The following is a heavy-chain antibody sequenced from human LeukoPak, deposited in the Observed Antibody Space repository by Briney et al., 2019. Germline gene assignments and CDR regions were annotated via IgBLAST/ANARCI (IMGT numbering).Heavy chain of an antibody. V-gene: IGHV4-38-2*01. CDR2: IYHSGTT. CDR1: GYSINSGYY. J-gene: IGHJ4*02. Sequence: SETLSLTCAVSGYSINSGYYWGWIRQPPGKGLEWVGSIYHSGTTYYNPSLKSRVTISVDTSKNQFSLKLSSVTAADTAVYYCARMSGSIFGVVYFDYWGQGTLVTVSS. CDR3: ARMSGSIFGVVYFDY. D-gene: IGHD3-3*01.